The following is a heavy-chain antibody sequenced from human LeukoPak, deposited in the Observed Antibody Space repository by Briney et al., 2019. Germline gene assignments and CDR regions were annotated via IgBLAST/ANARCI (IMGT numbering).Heavy chain of an antibody. CDR2: IYYSGST. J-gene: IGHJ4*02. CDR3: ATYYDFYFDY. Sequence: SETLSLTCTVSGGSISSSSYYWGWIRQPPGKGLEWIGSIYYSGSTYYNPSLKSRVTISVDTSKNQFSLKLSSVTAADTAVYYCATYYDFYFDYWGQGTLVTVSS. D-gene: IGHD3-3*01. CDR1: GGSISSSSYY. V-gene: IGHV4-39*01.